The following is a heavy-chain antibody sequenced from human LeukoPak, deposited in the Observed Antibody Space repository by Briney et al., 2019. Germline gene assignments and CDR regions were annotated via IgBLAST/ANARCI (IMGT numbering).Heavy chain of an antibody. CDR3: ARDKTPRVVVIMRDAFDI. CDR2: ISAYNGNT. CDR1: GYTFTSYG. D-gene: IGHD3-22*01. J-gene: IGHJ3*02. Sequence: HWASVKVSCKASGYTFTSYGISWVRRAPGQGLEWMGWISAYNGNTNYAQKLQGRVTMTTDTSTSTAYMELRSLRSDDTAVYYCARDKTPRVVVIMRDAFDIWGQGTMVTVSS. V-gene: IGHV1-18*01.